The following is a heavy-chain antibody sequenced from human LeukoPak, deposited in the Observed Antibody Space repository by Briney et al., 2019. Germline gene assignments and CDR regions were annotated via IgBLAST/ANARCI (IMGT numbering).Heavy chain of an antibody. CDR2: IIPIFGTA. CDR3: AHMTTVSYYFDY. D-gene: IGHD4-17*01. CDR1: GGTFSSYA. J-gene: IGHJ4*02. V-gene: IGHV1-69*05. Sequence: SVKVSCKASGGTFSSYAISWVRQAPGQGLKWMGGIIPIFGTANYAQKFQGRVTITTDESTSTAYMELSSLRSEDTAVYYCAHMTTVSYYFDYWGQGTLVTVSS.